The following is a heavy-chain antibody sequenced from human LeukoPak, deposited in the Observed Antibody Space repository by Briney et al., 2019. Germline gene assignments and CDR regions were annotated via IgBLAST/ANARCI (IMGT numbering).Heavy chain of an antibody. CDR2: INPNSGGT. CDR3: ARDSQLQLPNNWFDP. D-gene: IGHD1-1*01. CDR1: GYTFTGYY. Sequence: ASVKVSCKASGYTFTGYYMHWVRQAPGQGLEWMGWINPNSGGTNYARKFQGRVTMTRDTSISTAYMELSRLRSDDTAVYYCARDSQLQLPNNWFDPWGQGTLVTVSS. J-gene: IGHJ5*02. V-gene: IGHV1-2*02.